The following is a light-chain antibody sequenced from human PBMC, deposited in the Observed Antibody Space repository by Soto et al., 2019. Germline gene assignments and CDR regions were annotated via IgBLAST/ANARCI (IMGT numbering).Light chain of an antibody. CDR3: KQYETYSWT. V-gene: IGKV1-5*03. CDR1: QNINTW. J-gene: IGKJ1*01. CDR2: RAY. Sequence: DIQMTQSPSTLSASVGDRVTITCRASQNINTWLAWYQQKPGKGHTLLIYRAYRLESGVQSRFSGSGSGTEFALTIRSLQPADFATYYCKQYETYSWTFGQGTKVDI.